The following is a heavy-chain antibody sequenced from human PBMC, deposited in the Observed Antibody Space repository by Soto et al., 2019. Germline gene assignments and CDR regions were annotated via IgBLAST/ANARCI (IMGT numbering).Heavy chain of an antibody. V-gene: IGHV3-23*01. J-gene: IGHJ5*02. CDR1: GFTFRSYA. Sequence: GGSLRLSCAASGFTFRSYAMSWVRQAPGKGLEWVSAISGSGGSTYYADSVKGRFTISRDNSKNTLYLQMNSLRAEDTAVYYCAKVPSRITIFPIWFDPWGQGTLVTVSS. CDR2: ISGSGGST. D-gene: IGHD3-3*01. CDR3: AKVPSRITIFPIWFDP.